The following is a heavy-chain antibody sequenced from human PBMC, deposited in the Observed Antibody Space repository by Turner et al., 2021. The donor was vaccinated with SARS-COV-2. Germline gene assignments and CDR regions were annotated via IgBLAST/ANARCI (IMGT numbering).Heavy chain of an antibody. CDR3: ARDRPQYYDFWSGYWWFDP. J-gene: IGHJ5*02. D-gene: IGHD3-3*01. V-gene: IGHV3-7*03. Sequence: EVQLVDSGGGLVQPGGSLRLSCAASGFTFSSYWMGWVRQAPGKGLEWVANINQDGSEKYYVDSVKGRFTISRDNAKNSLYLQMNSLRAEDTAVYYCARDRPQYYDFWSGYWWFDPWGQGTLVTVSS. CDR1: GFTFSSYW. CDR2: INQDGSEK.